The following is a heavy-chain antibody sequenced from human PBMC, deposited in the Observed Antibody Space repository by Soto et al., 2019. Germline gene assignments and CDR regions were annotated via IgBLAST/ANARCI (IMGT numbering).Heavy chain of an antibody. Sequence: EVQLVQSGGGLAQPGKSLRLSCAASGFTFRKFWMHWVRQVPGKVPVWVSYISSDGTTTDYADSVKGRFTISRDNAKDTLYLQMDSLRAEDTAVYYCAIQDCTNDVCLEAAVTVGGALESWGQGTLVTVSS. CDR3: AIQDCTNDVCLEAAVTVGGALES. CDR1: GFTFRKFW. J-gene: IGHJ1*01. D-gene: IGHD2-8*01. CDR2: ISSDGTTT. V-gene: IGHV3-74*01.